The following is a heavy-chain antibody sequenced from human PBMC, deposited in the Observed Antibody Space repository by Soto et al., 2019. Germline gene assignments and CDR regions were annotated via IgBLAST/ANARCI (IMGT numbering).Heavy chain of an antibody. CDR2: ISSSSSAI. Sequence: GGSLRLSCAASGFTFSRYSMNWVRQAPGKGLEWISYISSSSSAIYYAGSVKGRFTISRDNAENSLSLQMNSLRAEDTAVYYCARVAVRGAIISDIKYWGQGTLVTVSS. D-gene: IGHD3-10*01. V-gene: IGHV3-48*01. J-gene: IGHJ4*02. CDR1: GFTFSRYS. CDR3: ARVAVRGAIISDIKY.